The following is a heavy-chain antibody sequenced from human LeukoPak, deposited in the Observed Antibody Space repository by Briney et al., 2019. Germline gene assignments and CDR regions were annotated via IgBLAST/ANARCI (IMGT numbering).Heavy chain of an antibody. CDR3: AKGGYYYDSSGTFDY. V-gene: IGHV3-30*02. CDR1: GFTFSNYG. CDR2: IRYDGTNT. D-gene: IGHD3-22*01. Sequence: GGSLRLSCAASGFTFSNYGMHWVRQAPGKGLEWVSFIRYDGTNTYYTDSVKGRFTISRDNSKNTLYLQMNSLRAEDTAVYYCAKGGYYYDSSGTFDYWGQGTLVTVSS. J-gene: IGHJ4*02.